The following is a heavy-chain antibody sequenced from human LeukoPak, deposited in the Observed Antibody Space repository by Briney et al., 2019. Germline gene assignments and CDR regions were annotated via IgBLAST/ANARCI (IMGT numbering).Heavy chain of an antibody. J-gene: IGHJ4*02. CDR1: GLTFSSYW. D-gene: IGHD1-26*01. Sequence: GGSLRLPCAAPGLTFSSYWMPWFPKAPGKGRVWVSRINSDGSSTSYADSVKGRFTISRDNAKNTLYLQMNSLRAEDTAVYYCARGTGGSCDYWGQGTLVTVSS. V-gene: IGHV3-74*01. CDR2: INSDGSST. CDR3: ARGTGGSCDY.